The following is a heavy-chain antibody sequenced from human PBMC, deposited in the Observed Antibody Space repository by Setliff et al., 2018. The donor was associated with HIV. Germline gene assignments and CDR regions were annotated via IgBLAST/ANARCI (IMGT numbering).Heavy chain of an antibody. CDR2: ISHSGST. CDR1: GYSISSDYY. Sequence: PSETLSLTCAVSGYSISSDYYWGWIRQPPGKGLEWIGDISHSGSTYYNPSLKSRFTISMDTSKNQFSLKVTSVTAADTAVYYCARLRYSVVDYWGQGTLVTVSS. J-gene: IGHJ4*02. V-gene: IGHV4-38-2*01. D-gene: IGHD3-9*01. CDR3: ARLRYSVVDY.